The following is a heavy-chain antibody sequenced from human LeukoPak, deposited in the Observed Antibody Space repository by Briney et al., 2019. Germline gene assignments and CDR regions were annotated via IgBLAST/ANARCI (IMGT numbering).Heavy chain of an antibody. V-gene: IGHV5-51*01. CDR2: IYPGDSDT. J-gene: IGHJ4*02. D-gene: IGHD2-15*01. CDR1: GYRFTRYW. CDR3: ARQRGYDGDY. Sequence: GESLKISCKGSGYRFTRYWIGWVRQMPGKGLEGMGIIYPGDSDTRYSTSCEGQVTISADKSISNASLPWSNPKASDTAIYCCARQRGYDGDYWGQGTLVTVSS.